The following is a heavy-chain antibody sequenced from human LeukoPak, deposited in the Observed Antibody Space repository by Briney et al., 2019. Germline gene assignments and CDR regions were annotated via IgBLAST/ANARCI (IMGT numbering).Heavy chain of an antibody. CDR1: GFTFSAYS. D-gene: IGHD4-11*01. CDR2: IGSSSSPI. Sequence: GGSLRLSCAASGFTFSAYSMNWVRQAPEKGLEWVSYIGSSSSPIYYADSVKGRFTISRDNAKNSLHLQMDSLRAEDTAVYYCARDQAYSFDYWGQGTLVTVSS. V-gene: IGHV3-48*01. CDR3: ARDQAYSFDY. J-gene: IGHJ4*02.